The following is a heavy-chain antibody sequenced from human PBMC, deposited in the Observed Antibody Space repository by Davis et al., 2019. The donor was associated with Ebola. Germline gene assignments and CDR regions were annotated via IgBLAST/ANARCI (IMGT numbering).Heavy chain of an antibody. J-gene: IGHJ6*02. CDR3: ARDGSGSSSSRGVYYYYGMDV. CDR2: IIPIFGTA. D-gene: IGHD6-6*01. CDR1: GGTFSSYA. Sequence: SVKVSCKASGGTFSSYAISWVRQAPGQGLEWMGGIIPIFGTANYAQKFQGRVTITADKSTSTAYMELSSLRSEDTAVYYCARDGSGSSSSRGVYYYYGMDVWGQGTTVTVSS. V-gene: IGHV1-69*06.